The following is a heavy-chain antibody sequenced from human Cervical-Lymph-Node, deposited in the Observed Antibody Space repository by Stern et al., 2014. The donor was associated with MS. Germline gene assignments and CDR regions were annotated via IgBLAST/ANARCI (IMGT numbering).Heavy chain of an antibody. J-gene: IGHJ4*02. Sequence: QVQLVESGGGVVQPGRSLRLSCAASGFTFSSYGMHWVRQAPGKGLEWVAVISYDGSNKYYADSVKGRFTISRDNSKNTLYLQMNSLRAEDTAVYYCAKDFGIYYFDYWGQGTLVNVSS. D-gene: IGHD3-3*01. V-gene: IGHV3-30*18. CDR2: ISYDGSNK. CDR3: AKDFGIYYFDY. CDR1: GFTFSSYG.